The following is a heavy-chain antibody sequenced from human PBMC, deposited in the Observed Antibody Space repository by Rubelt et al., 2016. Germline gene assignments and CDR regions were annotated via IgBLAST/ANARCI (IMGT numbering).Heavy chain of an antibody. D-gene: IGHD6-13*01. CDR1: GYTFTSYA. Sequence: QVQLVQSGSELKKPGASVKVSCKASGYTFTSYAMNWVRQAPGQGLEWMGWINASNGNTNYAQKLQGRATMTTEQSTSTAYMGLRSLRADETAGEYCARDGYSSSSDYWGQGTLVTVSS. J-gene: IGHJ4*02. V-gene: IGHV1-18*01. CDR3: ARDGYSSSSDY. CDR2: INASNGNT.